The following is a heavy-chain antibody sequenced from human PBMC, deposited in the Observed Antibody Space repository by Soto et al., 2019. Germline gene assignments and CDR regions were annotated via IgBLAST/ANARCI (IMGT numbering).Heavy chain of an antibody. CDR3: AKVRGGFLEWLLYYFDY. Sequence: GGSLRLSCAASGFTFSSYAMSWVRQAPGKGLEWVSAISGSGGSTYYADSVKGRFTISRDNSKNTLYLQMNSLRAEDTAVYYCAKVRGGFLEWLLYYFDYWGQVTLVTVSS. V-gene: IGHV3-23*01. D-gene: IGHD3-3*01. CDR2: ISGSGGST. J-gene: IGHJ4*02. CDR1: GFTFSSYA.